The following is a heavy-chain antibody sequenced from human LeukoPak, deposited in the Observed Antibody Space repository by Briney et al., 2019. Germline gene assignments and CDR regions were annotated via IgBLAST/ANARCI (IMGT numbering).Heavy chain of an antibody. CDR2: IYSGGST. CDR3: ARDSRGHDAFDI. J-gene: IGHJ3*02. D-gene: IGHD3-10*01. Sequence: PGGSLRLSCAASGFIVSSNHMSWVRQAPGKGLEWVSVIYSGGSTYYADSVKGRFTISRDNSKNTLYLQMNSLRAEDTAVYYFARDSRGHDAFDIWGQGTMVTVSS. V-gene: IGHV3-66*02. CDR1: GFIVSSNH.